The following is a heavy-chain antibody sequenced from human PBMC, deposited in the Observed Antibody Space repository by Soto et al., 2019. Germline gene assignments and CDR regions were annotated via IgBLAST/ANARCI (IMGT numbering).Heavy chain of an antibody. D-gene: IGHD2-8*01. V-gene: IGHV3-49*03. Sequence: GGSLRLSCTASGFTFGDYAMSWFRQAPGKGLEWVGFIRSKAYGGTTEYAASVKGRFTISRDDSKSIAYLQMNSLKTEDTAVYYCTLYTRQNWFDPWGQGTLVTVSS. CDR3: TLYTRQNWFDP. J-gene: IGHJ5*02. CDR2: IRSKAYGGTT. CDR1: GFTFGDYA.